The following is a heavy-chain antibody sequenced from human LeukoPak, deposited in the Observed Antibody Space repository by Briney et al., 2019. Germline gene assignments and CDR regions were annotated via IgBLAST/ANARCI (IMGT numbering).Heavy chain of an antibody. Sequence: GGSLRLSCAASGFTFSSYAMSWVRQAPGKGLEWVSAISGSGGSTYYADSVKGRFTISRDNSKNTLYLQTNSLRAEDTAVYYCATDRGGYGSGSYDYWGQGTLVTVSS. V-gene: IGHV3-23*01. CDR2: ISGSGGST. D-gene: IGHD3-10*01. CDR1: GFTFSSYA. J-gene: IGHJ4*02. CDR3: ATDRGGYGSGSYDY.